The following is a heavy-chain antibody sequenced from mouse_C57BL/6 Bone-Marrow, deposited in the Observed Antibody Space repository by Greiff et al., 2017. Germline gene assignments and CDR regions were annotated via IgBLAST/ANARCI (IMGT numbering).Heavy chain of an antibody. CDR1: GFTFSSYT. CDR2: ISGGGGTP. J-gene: IGHJ1*03. CDR3: TRQVTTVLATKYFDV. D-gene: IGHD1-1*01. V-gene: IGHV5-9*01. Sequence: EVKLQESGGGLVKPGGSLKLSCAASGFTFSSYTMSWVRQTPEKRLQWVSAISGGGGTPYYPDSVKGRFTIFRDNDKNILYLQVSSLRSEDTALYYCTRQVTTVLATKYFDVWGTGTTVTVSS.